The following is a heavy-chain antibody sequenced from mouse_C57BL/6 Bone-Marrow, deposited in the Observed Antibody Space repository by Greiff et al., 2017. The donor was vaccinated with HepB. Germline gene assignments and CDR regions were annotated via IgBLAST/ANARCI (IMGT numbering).Heavy chain of an antibody. D-gene: IGHD1-1*01. J-gene: IGHJ4*01. V-gene: IGHV1-18*01. CDR3: ARATDYYGSSPYAMDY. CDR1: GYTFTDYN. CDR2: INPNNGGT. Sequence: VQLQQSGPELVKPGASVKIPCKASGYTFTDYNMDWVKQSHGKSLEWIGDINPNNGGTIYNQKFKGKATLTVDKSSSTAYMELRSLTSEDTVVYYCARATDYYGSSPYAMDYWGQGTSVTVST.